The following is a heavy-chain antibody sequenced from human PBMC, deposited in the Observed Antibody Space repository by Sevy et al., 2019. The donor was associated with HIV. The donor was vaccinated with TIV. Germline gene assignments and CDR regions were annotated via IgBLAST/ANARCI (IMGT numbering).Heavy chain of an antibody. J-gene: IGHJ4*02. CDR3: ARNLDYYASGPPDS. V-gene: IGHV3-21*01. Sequence: GGSLRLSCAASGFTCSYYNMNWVRQAPGKGLEWVSSICSGSSYIFYVDSVKGRFTISRDNAKDSLFLQMNSLRAEDTAVYYCARNLDYYASGPPDSWGRGTLVTVSS. CDR2: ICSGSSYI. CDR1: GFTCSYYN. D-gene: IGHD3-10*01.